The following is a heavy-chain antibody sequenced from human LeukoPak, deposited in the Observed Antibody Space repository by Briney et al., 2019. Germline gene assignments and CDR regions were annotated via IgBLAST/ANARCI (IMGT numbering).Heavy chain of an antibody. CDR1: GYTFTSYD. CDR3: AREKVGYNYYYFDY. V-gene: IGHV1-8*01. J-gene: IGHJ4*02. CDR2: MNPNSGNT. D-gene: IGHD5-24*01. Sequence: ASVKVFCKASGYTFTSYDINWVRQATGQGLEWMGWMNPNSGNTGYAQKFQGRLTMTRNTSISTAYMELSSLRSDDTAVYYCAREKVGYNYYYFDYWGQGTLVTVSS.